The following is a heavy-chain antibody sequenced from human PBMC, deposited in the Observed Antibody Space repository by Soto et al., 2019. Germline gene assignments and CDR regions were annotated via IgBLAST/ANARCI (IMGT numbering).Heavy chain of an antibody. D-gene: IGHD3-3*01. CDR1: GFTLSGYG. CDR2: ISGNSGTI. J-gene: IGHJ3*02. CDR3: ARDRGGFVDDTFDI. V-gene: IGHV3-48*02. Sequence: GGSLRLSCAASGFTLSGYGMNWVRQAPGKGLEWLAYISGNSGTIYHADSVKGRLTISRDNAKNSLYLQMNSLRDEDTAVYYCARDRGGFVDDTFDIWGQGTMVTVSS.